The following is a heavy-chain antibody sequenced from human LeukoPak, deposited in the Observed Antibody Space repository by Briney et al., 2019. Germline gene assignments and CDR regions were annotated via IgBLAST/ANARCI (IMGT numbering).Heavy chain of an antibody. CDR1: EFTFSSYG. Sequence: GGSLRLSCAASEFTFSSYGMHWVRQAPGKGLEWVAVIWYDGSNKYYADSVKGRFTISRDNSKNTLYLQMNSLRAEDTAVYYCARAGGYSGYVDYWGQGTLVTVSS. CDR2: IWYDGSNK. V-gene: IGHV3-33*01. D-gene: IGHD5-12*01. CDR3: ARAGGYSGYVDY. J-gene: IGHJ4*02.